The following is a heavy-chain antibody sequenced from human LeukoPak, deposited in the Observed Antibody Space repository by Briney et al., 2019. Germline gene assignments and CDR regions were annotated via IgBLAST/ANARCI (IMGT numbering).Heavy chain of an antibody. J-gene: IGHJ4*02. CDR2: IHPSGGNS. Sequence: GASVKVSCKASGYTFTSHYVHWVRQAPGQGLEWMGIIHPSGGNSRNTQNFQGRDTMTRDTSTSTVYLELSSLRSEDTAVYYCARDCSSTTCQGPVLDFWGQGTLVTVSS. V-gene: IGHV1-46*01. D-gene: IGHD2/OR15-2a*01. CDR1: GYTFTSHY. CDR3: ARDCSSTTCQGPVLDF.